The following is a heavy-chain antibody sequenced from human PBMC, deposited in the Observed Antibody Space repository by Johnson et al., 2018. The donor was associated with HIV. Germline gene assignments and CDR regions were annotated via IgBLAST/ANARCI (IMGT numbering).Heavy chain of an antibody. CDR1: GFTFDDYG. Sequence: VQLVESGGGVVRPGGSLRLSCAASGFTFDDYGLSWVRQTPGKGLEWVSGINWNGGSTGYADSVKGRFTISRDNAKNSLYLQMNSLRAEVTAVYYCAKDQPHRIVGSTEKLAFDIWGQGTMVTVSS. J-gene: IGHJ3*02. CDR3: AKDQPHRIVGSTEKLAFDI. V-gene: IGHV3-20*04. D-gene: IGHD1-26*01. CDR2: INWNGGST.